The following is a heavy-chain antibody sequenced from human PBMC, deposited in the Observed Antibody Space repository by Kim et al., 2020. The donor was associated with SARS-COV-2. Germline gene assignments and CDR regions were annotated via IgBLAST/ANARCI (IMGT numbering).Heavy chain of an antibody. Sequence: ASVKVSCKASGYTFTGYYMHWVRQAPGQGLEWMGWINPNSGGTNYAQKFQGRVTMTRETSISTAYMELSRLRSDDTAVYYCASVLSYSSGWYGWFDPWGQGTLVTVSS. D-gene: IGHD6-19*01. CDR1: GYTFTGYY. J-gene: IGHJ5*02. V-gene: IGHV1-2*02. CDR2: INPNSGGT. CDR3: ASVLSYSSGWYGWFDP.